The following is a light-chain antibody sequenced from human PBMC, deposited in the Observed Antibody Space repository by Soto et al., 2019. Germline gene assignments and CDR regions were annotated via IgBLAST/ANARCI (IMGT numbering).Light chain of an antibody. V-gene: IGKV3D-15*01. CDR2: GAS. J-gene: IGKJ1*01. CDR1: ESVSNN. Sequence: NVLKQSPGTLSLSPGGRATLSCRASESVSNNFLAWYHHKPGQAPRLLSYGASTRATAIPVRFSGSGSGTEFTLPISSLQSEDFAIYYCQQYNNWPWTFGQGTKVDIK. CDR3: QQYNNWPWT.